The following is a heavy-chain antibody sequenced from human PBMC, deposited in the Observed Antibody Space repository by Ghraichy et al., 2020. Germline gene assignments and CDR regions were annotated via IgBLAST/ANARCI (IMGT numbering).Heavy chain of an antibody. J-gene: IGHJ4*02. V-gene: IGHV3-23*01. D-gene: IGHD6-13*01. Sequence: GGPLRLSCAASGFTFSSYAMSWVRQAPGKGLEWVSAISGSGDNPHYADSVKGRFTISRDNSKNTLYLQMNSLRAEDTAVYYCAKAVAAAGRDIDYWGQGTLVTVSS. CDR3: AKAVAAAGRDIDY. CDR1: GFTFSSYA. CDR2: ISGSGDNP.